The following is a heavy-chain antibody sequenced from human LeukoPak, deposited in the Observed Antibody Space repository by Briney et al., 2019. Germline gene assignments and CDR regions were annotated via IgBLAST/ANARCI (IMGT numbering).Heavy chain of an antibody. CDR3: AKPYGSGSYPNYFDY. CDR1: GFTSCSYA. J-gene: IGHJ4*02. D-gene: IGHD3-10*01. V-gene: IGHV3-23*01. Sequence: VGTLRLSCAVSGFTSCSYAMSRVRQAPGTRLGWVSAISGSGGSTYTADSVKGRFTISRDNSKNPLYLQMNSLRAEDTAVYYCAKPYGSGSYPNYFDYWGQGTLVTVSS. CDR2: ISGSGGST.